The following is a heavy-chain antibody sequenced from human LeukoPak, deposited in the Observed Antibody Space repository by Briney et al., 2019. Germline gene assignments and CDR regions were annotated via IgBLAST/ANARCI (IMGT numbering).Heavy chain of an antibody. Sequence: GASVKVSCKAPGYTFTGYYMRWVRQAPGQRLGWMGWINPNSGGTNYAQKFQGRVTMTRDTSISTAYTELSRLRSDDTAVYYCARVLWKTDYFDYWGQGTLVTVSS. V-gene: IGHV1-2*02. CDR3: ARVLWKTDYFDY. D-gene: IGHD3-3*01. J-gene: IGHJ4*02. CDR2: INPNSGGT. CDR1: GYTFTGYY.